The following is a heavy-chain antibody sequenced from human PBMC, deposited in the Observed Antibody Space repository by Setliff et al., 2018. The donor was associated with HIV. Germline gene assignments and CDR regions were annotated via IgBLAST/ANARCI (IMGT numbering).Heavy chain of an antibody. Sequence: TLSLPCTVSGGSINSRSYYWAWIRQPPGKGLEWVASIYFSGTPYFNPSLKNRVTISVDTSKNQFSLKLSSVTAADTAVYYCARRGMWSYGTGGNPTATFDYWGQGVLVTVSS. CDR1: GGSINSRSYY. CDR3: ARRGMWSYGTGGNPTATFDY. D-gene: IGHD2-8*02. CDR2: IYFSGTP. V-gene: IGHV4-39*01. J-gene: IGHJ4*02.